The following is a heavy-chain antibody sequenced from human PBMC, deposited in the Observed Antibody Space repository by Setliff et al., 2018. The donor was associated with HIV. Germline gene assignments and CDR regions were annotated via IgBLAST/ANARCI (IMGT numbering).Heavy chain of an antibody. CDR3: ARPVSKNYHGMDV. CDR1: GVSISRXX. CDR2: LYHAGGA. D-gene: IGHD1-7*01. J-gene: IGHJ6*02. V-gene: IGHV4-59*11. Sequence: SETLSLTCNVSGVSISRXXXXWLRPPPGKALEWIGRLYHAGGARYNSPLKSRVTISGDTSRNRLSLTVTSVTPADTAVYYCARPVSKNYHGMDVWGPGTTVTVS.